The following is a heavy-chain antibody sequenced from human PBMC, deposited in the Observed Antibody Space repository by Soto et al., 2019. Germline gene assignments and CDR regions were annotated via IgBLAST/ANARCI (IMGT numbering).Heavy chain of an antibody. J-gene: IGHJ6*02. CDR2: IHPNSGGT. CDR1: GYTFSVYH. V-gene: IGHV1-2*02. D-gene: IGHD1-1*01. CDR3: AKELQRGVDV. Sequence: ASVKVSCKASGYTFSVYHMHWVRQAPGQGLEWMGWIHPNSGGTNYAQRFEGRVTMTRDTSINTAYMELSRLTSDDTAVYYCAKELQRGVDVWGQGTTVTVSS.